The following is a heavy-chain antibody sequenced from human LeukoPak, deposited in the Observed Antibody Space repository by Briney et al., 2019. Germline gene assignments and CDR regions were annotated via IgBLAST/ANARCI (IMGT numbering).Heavy chain of an antibody. CDR2: IYSGGST. J-gene: IGHJ4*02. Sequence: PGGSLRLSCAASGFTVSSNYMSWVRQAPGKGLEWVSVIYSGGSTYYADSVKGRFTISRDNSKNTLYLQMNSLRAEDTAVYYCAKFGITIFGVSDYWGQGTLVTVSS. CDR1: GFTVSSNY. CDR3: AKFGITIFGVSDY. D-gene: IGHD3-3*01. V-gene: IGHV3-53*01.